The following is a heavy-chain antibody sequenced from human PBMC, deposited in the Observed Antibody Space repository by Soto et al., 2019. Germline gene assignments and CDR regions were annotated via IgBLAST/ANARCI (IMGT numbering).Heavy chain of an antibody. J-gene: IGHJ6*02. V-gene: IGHV1-18*04. CDR2: ISAYNVNT. Sequence: ASVKVSCKASGYTFTSYGISWARQAPGQGLEWMGWISAYNVNTNYAQKLQGRVTMTTDTSTSTAYMELRSLRSDDTAVYYCARSSYYYGSGSYYDDNYYYYGMDVWGQGTTVTVSS. CDR3: ARSSYYYGSGSYYDDNYYYYGMDV. D-gene: IGHD3-10*01. CDR1: GYTFTSYG.